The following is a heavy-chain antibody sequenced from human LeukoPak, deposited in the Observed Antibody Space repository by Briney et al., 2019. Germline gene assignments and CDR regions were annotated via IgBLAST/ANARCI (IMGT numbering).Heavy chain of an antibody. CDR2: ISSRTTLM. CDR1: GFTFSSYS. V-gene: IGHV3-48*02. J-gene: IGHJ4*02. Sequence: GGSLRLSCAASGFTFSSYSMNWVRQAPGKGLEWISYISSRTTLMSYSDSVKGRFTISRDDAKNSLYLQMNSLRDADTAVYYCARDRAGYAAFDYWGQGILVTVSP. CDR3: ARDRAGYAAFDY. D-gene: IGHD5-12*01.